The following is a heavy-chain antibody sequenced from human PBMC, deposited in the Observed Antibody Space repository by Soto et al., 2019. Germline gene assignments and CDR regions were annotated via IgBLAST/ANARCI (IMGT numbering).Heavy chain of an antibody. J-gene: IGHJ5*02. Sequence: SETLSLTCAVYGGSFSGYYWSWIRQPPGKGLEWIGEINHSGSTNYNPSLKSRVTISVDTSKNQFSLKLSSVTAADTAVYYCARSLFMVRGVKNWFDPWGQGTLVTVSS. CDR2: INHSGST. V-gene: IGHV4-34*01. CDR1: GGSFSGYY. D-gene: IGHD3-10*01. CDR3: ARSLFMVRGVKNWFDP.